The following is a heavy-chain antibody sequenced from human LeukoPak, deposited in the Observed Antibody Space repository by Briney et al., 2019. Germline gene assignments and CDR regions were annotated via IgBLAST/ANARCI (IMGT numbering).Heavy chain of an antibody. D-gene: IGHD1-20*01. CDR2: ISSSSSTI. Sequence: PGGSLRLSCAASGFTFSSYSMNWVRQAPGKGLEWVSYISSSSSTIYYADSVKGRFTISRDNAKNSLYLQMNSLRAEDTAVYYCARDNWNDVRTYYYYGMDVWGQGTTVTVSS. CDR1: GFTFSSYS. CDR3: ARDNWNDVRTYYYYGMDV. V-gene: IGHV3-48*01. J-gene: IGHJ6*02.